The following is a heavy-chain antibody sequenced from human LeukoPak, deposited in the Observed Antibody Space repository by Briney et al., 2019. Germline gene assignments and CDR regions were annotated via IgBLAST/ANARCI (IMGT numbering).Heavy chain of an antibody. CDR3: TTGSNRYDSSDFDY. CDR1: GFTSSNAW. D-gene: IGHD3-22*01. J-gene: IGHJ4*02. V-gene: IGHV3-15*01. Sequence: GGSPRLSCAAAGFTSSNAWVKGVRQARGRGEEWGGRTYSKTDGGTTKYAAAVKGIFTISRVESKNHMDSQTHSLKTDETALYYCTTGSNRYDSSDFDYWGQGTLVTVSS. CDR2: TYSKTDGGTT.